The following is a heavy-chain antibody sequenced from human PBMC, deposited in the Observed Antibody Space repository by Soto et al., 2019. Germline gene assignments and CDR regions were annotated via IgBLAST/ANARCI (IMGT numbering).Heavy chain of an antibody. CDR3: ARDRPAGYCSGGSCYRYYYGMDV. Sequence: PSETLSLTCTVSGGSISSGGYYWSWIRQHPGKGLEWIGYIYYSGSTYYNPSLKSRVTISVDTSKNQFSLKLSSVTAADTAVYYCARDRPAGYCSGGSCYRYYYGMDVWGQGTTVTVSS. V-gene: IGHV4-31*03. J-gene: IGHJ6*02. CDR1: GGSISSGGYY. CDR2: IYYSGST. D-gene: IGHD2-15*01.